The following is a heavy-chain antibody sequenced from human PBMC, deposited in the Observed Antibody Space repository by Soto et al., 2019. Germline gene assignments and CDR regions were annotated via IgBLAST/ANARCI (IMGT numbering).Heavy chain of an antibody. V-gene: IGHV3-33*06. Sequence: GGSLRLSCAASGFTFSSYGMHWVRQAPGKGLEWVAVIWYDGSNKYYADSVKGRFTISRDNSKNTLYLQMNSLRAEDTAVYYCAKSQEIGTHFFDSWGQGTQVTVSS. J-gene: IGHJ4*02. CDR3: AKSQEIGTHFFDS. CDR1: GFTFSSYG. D-gene: IGHD6-13*01. CDR2: IWYDGSNK.